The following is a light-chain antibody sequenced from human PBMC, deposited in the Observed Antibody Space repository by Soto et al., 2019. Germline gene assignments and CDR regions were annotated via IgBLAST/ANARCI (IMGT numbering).Light chain of an antibody. J-gene: IGLJ1*01. CDR3: SSYAGSNNYV. CDR2: AVG. CDR1: SSDVGGYKY. V-gene: IGLV2-8*01. Sequence: QSALTQPPSASGSPGQSVTISCTGTSSDVGGYKYVSWYQQYPGKAPKLMIYAVGKRPSGVPDRFSGSKSGNTASLTVSGLQAEDEADYYCSSYAGSNNYVFGTGTKLTVL.